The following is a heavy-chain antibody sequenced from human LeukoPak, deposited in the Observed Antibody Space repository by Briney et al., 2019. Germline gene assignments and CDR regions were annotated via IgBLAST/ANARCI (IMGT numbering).Heavy chain of an antibody. CDR3: ARDQGPIAGASGEDY. J-gene: IGHJ4*02. D-gene: IGHD1-26*01. Sequence: GGSLRLSCAASGFTFSSYGMHWVRQAPGKGLEWVAVISYDGSNKYYADSVKGRFTISRDNSKNTLYLQMNSLRAEDTAVYYCARDQGPIAGASGEDYWGQGTLVTVSS. CDR1: GFTFSSYG. V-gene: IGHV3-30*03. CDR2: ISYDGSNK.